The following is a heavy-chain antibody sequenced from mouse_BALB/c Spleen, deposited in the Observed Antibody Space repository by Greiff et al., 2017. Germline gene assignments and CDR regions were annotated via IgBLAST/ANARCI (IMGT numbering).Heavy chain of an antibody. J-gene: IGHJ2*01. V-gene: IGHV1S22*01. CDR1: GYTFTSYW. CDR2: IYPGSGST. Sequence: LQQPGSELVRPGASVKLSCKASGYTFTSYWMHWVKQRPGQGLEWIGNIYPGSGSTNYDEKFKSKATLTVDTSSSTAYMQLSSLTSEDSAVYYCTSRITTADYWGQGTTLTVSS. D-gene: IGHD1-2*01. CDR3: TSRITTADY.